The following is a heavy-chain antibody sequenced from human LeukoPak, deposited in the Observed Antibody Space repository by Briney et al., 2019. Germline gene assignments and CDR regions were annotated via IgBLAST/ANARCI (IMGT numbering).Heavy chain of an antibody. CDR3: ARPSGGTLDAFDI. J-gene: IGHJ3*02. Sequence: GESLKISCKGSGYIFTNYWIGWVRQMPRKGLEWMGIIYPGDSDTRDRPSFQGQVTISADKSISTAYLQWNSLKASDTAIYYCARPSGGTLDAFDIWGQGTMVTVSS. CDR1: GYIFTNYW. V-gene: IGHV5-51*01. CDR2: IYPGDSDT. D-gene: IGHD3-16*01.